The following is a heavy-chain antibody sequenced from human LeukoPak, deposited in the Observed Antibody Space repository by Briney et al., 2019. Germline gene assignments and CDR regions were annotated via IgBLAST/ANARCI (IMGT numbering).Heavy chain of an antibody. V-gene: IGHV3-74*01. J-gene: IGHJ4*02. CDR1: GITFNAYW. D-gene: IGHD3-9*01. CDR3: ITGLDLRYIDWINTWLY. Sequence: GGSLRLSCAASGITFNAYWMHWVRQALGKGLVWVSHNNSDGTNTGYADSVKGRFSISRDNANSTLYLQMNSLRADDTAVYYCITGLDLRYIDWINTWLYWGQGTLVTVSS. CDR2: NNSDGTNT.